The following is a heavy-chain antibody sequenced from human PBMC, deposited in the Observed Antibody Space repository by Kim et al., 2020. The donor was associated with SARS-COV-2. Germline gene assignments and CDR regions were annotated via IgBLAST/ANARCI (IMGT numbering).Heavy chain of an antibody. CDR3: ARANSGSYDYGLDG. J-gene: IGHJ6*02. CDR1: GFTFSSYA. D-gene: IGHD1-26*01. V-gene: IGHV3-30-3*01. Sequence: GGSLRLSCAASGFTFSSYAMHWVRQAPGKGLEWVADISYDGSNKYYADSVKGRFTISRDNSKNTLYLQMNSLRAEDTAVYYCARANSGSYDYGLDGWGQGTTVTVS. CDR2: ISYDGSNK.